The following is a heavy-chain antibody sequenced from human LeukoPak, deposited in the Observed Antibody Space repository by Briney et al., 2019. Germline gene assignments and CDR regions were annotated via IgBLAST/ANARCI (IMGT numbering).Heavy chain of an antibody. Sequence: GASVRVSCKALGYTFTNYFMHWVRQAPGQGLEWMGIINPSGGTTTSAQNFQGRVTMTRDTSTSTVYMELSSLRSEDTAMYYCARGGEAYNSAHDYWGQGTLVTVSS. CDR3: ARGGEAYNSAHDY. CDR1: GYTFTNYF. D-gene: IGHD5-24*01. V-gene: IGHV1-46*03. J-gene: IGHJ4*02. CDR2: INPSGGTT.